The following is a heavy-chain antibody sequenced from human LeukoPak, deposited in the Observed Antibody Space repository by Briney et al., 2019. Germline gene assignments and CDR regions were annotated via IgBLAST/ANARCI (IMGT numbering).Heavy chain of an antibody. J-gene: IGHJ4*02. CDR2: IWYDGSNK. Sequence: PGGSLRLSCAASGFTFSTHGMHWVRQAPGKGLEWVAVIWYDGSNKYYADSVKGRFTISRDNSRDTLYLQMNSLRAEDTAVYYCARAVGPYDYWGQGTLVTVSS. CDR1: GFTFSTHG. CDR3: ARAVGPYDY. V-gene: IGHV3-33*01.